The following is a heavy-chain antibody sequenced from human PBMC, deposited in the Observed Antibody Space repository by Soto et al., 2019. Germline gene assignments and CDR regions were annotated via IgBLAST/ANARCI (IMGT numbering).Heavy chain of an antibody. Sequence: SETLSLTCMVSGGSISRDYWSWIRQPPGKGLEWIGYIYYRGTTHYNPSLRGRVTISIDTSKNQFSLKLSSVTAADTAVYYCARERPDGARLDPWGQGTLVTVSS. CDR1: GGSISRDY. CDR3: ARERPDGARLDP. V-gene: IGHV4-59*12. D-gene: IGHD6-6*01. J-gene: IGHJ5*02. CDR2: IYYRGTT.